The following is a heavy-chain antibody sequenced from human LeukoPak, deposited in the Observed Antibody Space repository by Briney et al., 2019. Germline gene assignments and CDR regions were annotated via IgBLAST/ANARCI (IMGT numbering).Heavy chain of an antibody. Sequence: ASVKVSCKASGYTFTSYDINWVRQATGQGLEWMGWMNPNSGNTGYAQKFQGRVTMTRNTSISTAYMELSSLRSEDTAVYYCARNVLLWFGEPHLSMDVWGQGTTVTVSS. CDR3: ARNVLLWFGEPHLSMDV. D-gene: IGHD3-10*01. CDR1: GYTFTSYD. CDR2: MNPNSGNT. V-gene: IGHV1-8*01. J-gene: IGHJ6*02.